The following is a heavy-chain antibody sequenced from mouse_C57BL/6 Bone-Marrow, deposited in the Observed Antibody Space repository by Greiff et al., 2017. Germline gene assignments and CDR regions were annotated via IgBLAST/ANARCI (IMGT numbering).Heavy chain of an antibody. J-gene: IGHJ4*01. D-gene: IGHD2-14*01. V-gene: IGHV1-80*01. CDR1: GYAFSSYW. Sequence: VQLQQSGAELVKPGASVKISCKASGYAFSSYWMNWVKQRPGKGLEWIGQIYPGDGDTNYNGKFKGKATLTADKSSSTAYMQLSSLTSEDSAVYCCARAGYLYYYAMDYWGQGTSVTVSS. CDR2: IYPGDGDT. CDR3: ARAGYLYYYAMDY.